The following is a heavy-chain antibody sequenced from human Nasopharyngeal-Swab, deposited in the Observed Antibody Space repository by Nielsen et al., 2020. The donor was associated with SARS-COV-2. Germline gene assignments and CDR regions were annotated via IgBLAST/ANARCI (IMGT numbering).Heavy chain of an antibody. J-gene: IGHJ4*02. D-gene: IGHD6-6*01. Sequence: GGSLRLSCAASGFTFSSYAMSWVRQAPGKGLEWVSAISDSGGSTYYADSVKGRFTISRDNSKNTLYLQMNSLRAEDTAVYYCAAGGDSSSSTFDYWGQGTLVTVSS. CDR2: ISDSGGST. CDR1: GFTFSSYA. V-gene: IGHV3-23*01. CDR3: AAGGDSSSSTFDY.